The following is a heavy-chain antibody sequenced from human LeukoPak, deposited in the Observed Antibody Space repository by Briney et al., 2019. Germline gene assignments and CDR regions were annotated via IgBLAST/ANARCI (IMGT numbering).Heavy chain of an antibody. J-gene: IGHJ4*02. CDR2: ISSSSSNI. CDR3: ARAHSSGWWYFDY. D-gene: IGHD6-19*01. CDR1: GFTFSRYS. V-gene: IGHV3-48*02. Sequence: GGSLRLSCAASGFTFSRYSVTWVRQAPGNGLEWVSYISSSSSNIDYSDSVKGRFTISRDNAKSSLYLQMNSLRDGDTAVYYCARAHSSGWWYFDYWGEGSLVTVSS.